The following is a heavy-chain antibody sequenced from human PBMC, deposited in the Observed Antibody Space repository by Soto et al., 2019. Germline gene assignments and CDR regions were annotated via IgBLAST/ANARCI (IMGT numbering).Heavy chain of an antibody. D-gene: IGHD3-16*01. CDR2: IKSKSDGGTV. CDR1: VLTFSNAY. V-gene: IGHV3-15*07. J-gene: IGHJ4*02. Sequence: EMQLVESGGGLVKPGGSLRLSCAGSVLTFSNAYMNWVRQAPGKGLEWVGRIKSKSDGGTVDYAAPVKGRFTMSRDESKNTLYLQMNSLKTEDTALYYCTINQGGVGSLGYWGQGTLVTVSS. CDR3: TINQGGVGSLGY.